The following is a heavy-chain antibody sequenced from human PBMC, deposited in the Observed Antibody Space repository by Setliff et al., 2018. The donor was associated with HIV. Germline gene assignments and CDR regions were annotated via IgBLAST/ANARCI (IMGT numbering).Heavy chain of an antibody. CDR1: GGSISNYY. D-gene: IGHD6-13*01. J-gene: IGHJ6*03. Sequence: SETLSLTCTVSGGSISNYYWTWIRQPPGKGLEWIGYIYYSGSTNSNPSLKSRVSMSVDTSKNQFSLNLSSVTAADTAVYYCARSIAGTGFNYYYFMDVWGKGTTVTVSS. V-gene: IGHV4-59*12. CDR3: ARSIAGTGFNYYYFMDV. CDR2: IYYSGST.